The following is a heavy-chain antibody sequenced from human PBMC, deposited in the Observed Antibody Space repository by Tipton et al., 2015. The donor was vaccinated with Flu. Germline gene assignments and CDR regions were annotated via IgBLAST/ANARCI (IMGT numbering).Heavy chain of an antibody. CDR1: GGSIRSNNYN. J-gene: IGHJ4*02. Sequence: TLSLTCNVPGGSIRSNNYNWGWLRQPPGKGLEWIGSVNYGGGTSYNPSLESRLTISLDTPKNHFSLRLSSVTAADTAVYYCATRRDYYDSSEFDYWGQGALVTVSS. CDR2: VNYGGGT. D-gene: IGHD3-22*01. CDR3: ATRRDYYDSSEFDY. V-gene: IGHV4-39*07.